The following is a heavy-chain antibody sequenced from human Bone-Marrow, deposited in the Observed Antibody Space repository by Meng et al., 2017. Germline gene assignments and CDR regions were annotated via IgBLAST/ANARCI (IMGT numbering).Heavy chain of an antibody. Sequence: QGGLWRSGAGVKKPGSSVKVSCKASGGTFSSYAISWVRQAPGQGLEWMGGIIPIFGTANYAQKFQGRVTITADESTSTAYMELSSLRSEDTAVYYCAREGIAAASLQDWGQGTLVTVAS. CDR1: GGTFSSYA. J-gene: IGHJ1*01. D-gene: IGHD6-13*01. CDR2: IIPIFGTA. CDR3: AREGIAAASLQD. V-gene: IGHV1-69*01.